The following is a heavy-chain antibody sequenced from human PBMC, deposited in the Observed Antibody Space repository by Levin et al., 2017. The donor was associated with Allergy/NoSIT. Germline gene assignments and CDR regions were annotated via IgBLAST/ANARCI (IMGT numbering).Heavy chain of an antibody. J-gene: IGHJ4*02. CDR2: IYSGGST. CDR3: ARGAGAGTGGGFDY. Sequence: GESLKISCAASGFTVSSNYMSWVRQAPGKGLEWVSVIYSGGSTYYADSVKGRFTISRDNSKNTLYLQMNSLRAEDTAVYYCARGAGAGTGGGFDYWGQGTLVTVSS. CDR1: GFTVSSNY. D-gene: IGHD6-19*01. V-gene: IGHV3-53*01.